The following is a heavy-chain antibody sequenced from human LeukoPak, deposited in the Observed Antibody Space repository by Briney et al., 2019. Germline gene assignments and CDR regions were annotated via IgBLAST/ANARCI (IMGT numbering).Heavy chain of an antibody. CDR3: ARVVVAAFDY. Sequence: PGGSLRLSCAASGFTFSSYAMHWVRQAPGKGLEWVAVISYDGSNKYYADSVKGRFTISRDNSKNTPYLQMNSLRAEDTAVYYCARVVVAAFDYWGQGTLVTVSS. V-gene: IGHV3-30*04. D-gene: IGHD2-15*01. CDR2: ISYDGSNK. J-gene: IGHJ4*02. CDR1: GFTFSSYA.